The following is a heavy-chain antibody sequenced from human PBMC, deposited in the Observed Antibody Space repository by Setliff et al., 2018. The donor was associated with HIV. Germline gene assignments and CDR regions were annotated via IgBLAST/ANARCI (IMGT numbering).Heavy chain of an antibody. CDR2: VNPSSGGS. Sequence: GASVKVSCKASGYIFTGHYLHWVRQGPGQRLEWLGWVNPSSGGSHFGHTFQGRIKLTTDTSISRDNSENTLYLKMNSLRDDDTAVYYCAKDRDTTGWYVTTQFDYWGQGTLVTVSS. CDR3: AKDRDTTGWYVTTQFDY. D-gene: IGHD6-19*01. J-gene: IGHJ4*02. V-gene: IGHV1-2*02. CDR1: GYIFTGHY.